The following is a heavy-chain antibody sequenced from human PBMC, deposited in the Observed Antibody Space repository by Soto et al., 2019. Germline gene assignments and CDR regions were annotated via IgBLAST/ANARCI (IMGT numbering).Heavy chain of an antibody. J-gene: IGHJ4*02. CDR2: IRGSGGET. CDR3: AQERGWGVVSPSHDY. CDR1: GFTFRNFV. D-gene: IGHD2-21*01. Sequence: RLSCAASGFTFRNFVMSWVRQAPGKGLEWVSAIRGSGGETFYADSVKGRFTISRDNSRNTLYLQMNSLRDEDTALYFCAQERGWGVVSPSHDYWGRGTLVTGSS. V-gene: IGHV3-23*01.